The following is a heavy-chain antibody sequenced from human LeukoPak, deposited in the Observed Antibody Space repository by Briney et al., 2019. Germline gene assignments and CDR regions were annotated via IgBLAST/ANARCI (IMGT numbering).Heavy chain of an antibody. CDR2: IYPGDSDT. Sequence: GESLKISCKGSGYSFTTYWIGWVRQMPGKGLEWMGIIYPGDSDTRYSPSFQGQGTMSADKSISTAYLQWSSLKASDTAMYYCGRSKYSTSWQYYFDYWGQGTLVTVYS. V-gene: IGHV5-51*01. CDR3: GRSKYSTSWQYYFDY. CDR1: GYSFTTYW. J-gene: IGHJ4*02. D-gene: IGHD6-13*01.